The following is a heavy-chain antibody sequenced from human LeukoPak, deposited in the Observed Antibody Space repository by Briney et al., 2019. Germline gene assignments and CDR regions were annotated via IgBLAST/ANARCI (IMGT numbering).Heavy chain of an antibody. CDR3: ARGSTLGSCTSSSCHNWFDP. D-gene: IGHD2-2*01. CDR1: GFTFSGSA. V-gene: IGHV3-21*01. J-gene: IGHJ5*02. Sequence: GGSLRLSCAASGFTFSGSALHWVRQAPGKGLEWVSSISGRSNYIFYADSVKGRFTISRDNAENSLYLLLNSLRVEDTAVYYCARGSTLGSCTSSSCHNWFDPWGQGTLVTVSS. CDR2: ISGRSNYI.